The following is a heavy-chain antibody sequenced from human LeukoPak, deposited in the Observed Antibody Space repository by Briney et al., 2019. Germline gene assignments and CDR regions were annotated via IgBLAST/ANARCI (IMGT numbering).Heavy chain of an antibody. D-gene: IGHD6-6*01. V-gene: IGHV4-30-2*01. CDR3: ARASIAARRINWFDP. CDR1: GGSLSSGGYS. Sequence: SETLSLTCAVSGGSLSSGGYSWSWIRQPPGTGLEWIGYIYHSGSTYYNPSLKSRVTISVDRSKNQFSLKLSSVTAADTPVYYCARASIAARRINWFDPWGQGTLVTVSS. J-gene: IGHJ5*02. CDR2: IYHSGST.